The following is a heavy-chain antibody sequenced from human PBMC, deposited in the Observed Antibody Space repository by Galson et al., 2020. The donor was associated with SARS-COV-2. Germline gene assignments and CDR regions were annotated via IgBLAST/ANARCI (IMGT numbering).Heavy chain of an antibody. D-gene: IGHD4-17*01. J-gene: IGHJ4*02. V-gene: IGHV5-51*01. CDR1: GNSFTSYW. CDR2: IYPGDSDT. Sequence: GESQKISCKGSGNSFTSYWIGWVRQMPGKGLEWMGIIYPGDSDTRYSPSFQGQVTISADKSISTAYLQWSSLKASDTAMYYCARPVDGDYDLFDYWGQGTLVTVSS. CDR3: ARPVDGDYDLFDY.